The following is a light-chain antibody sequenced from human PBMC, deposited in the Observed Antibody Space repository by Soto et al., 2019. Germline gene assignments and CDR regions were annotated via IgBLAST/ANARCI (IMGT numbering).Light chain of an antibody. CDR3: ATWDDSLGGPV. CDR1: SSNIGRNY. Sequence: QSVLTQKPSVSGTPGQRVNISCSGSSSNIGRNYVYWYHQFPGMAPKLLIYRDNERPSGVSDRFSGSKSGTSASLAISGLRSGDEADYHCATWDDSLGGPVFGGGTKLTVL. J-gene: IGLJ2*01. V-gene: IGLV1-47*01. CDR2: RDN.